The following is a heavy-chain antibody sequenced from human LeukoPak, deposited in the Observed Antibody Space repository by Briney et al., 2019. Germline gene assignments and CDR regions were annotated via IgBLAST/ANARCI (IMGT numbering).Heavy chain of an antibody. Sequence: PSETLSLTCAVYGGSFSGYYWSWIRQPPGKGLEWIGEINHSGSTNYNPSLKSRVTISVDTSKNQFSLKLSSVTAADTAVYYCARGRAEYCSGGSCFRFDYWGQGTLVTVSS. D-gene: IGHD2-15*01. CDR1: GGSFSGYY. J-gene: IGHJ4*02. CDR3: ARGRAEYCSGGSCFRFDY. V-gene: IGHV4-34*01. CDR2: INHSGST.